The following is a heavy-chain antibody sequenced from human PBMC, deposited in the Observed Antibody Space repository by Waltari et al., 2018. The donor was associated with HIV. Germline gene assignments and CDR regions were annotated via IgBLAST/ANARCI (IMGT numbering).Heavy chain of an antibody. J-gene: IGHJ5*02. CDR2: INPNSGGK. D-gene: IGHD3-10*01. CDR3: ARGPPYYYGLGSPGGGWFDP. Sequence: QVQLVQSGAEVKKPGASVKVSCKASGYTFTGYYMHWARQAPGQGLGWMGWINPNSGGKNYAQKLQGRGTMTRDTSISTAYRELSRLRSDYTAVYYCARGPPYYYGLGSPGGGWFDPWGQGTLVTVSS. CDR1: GYTFTGYY. V-gene: IGHV1-2*02.